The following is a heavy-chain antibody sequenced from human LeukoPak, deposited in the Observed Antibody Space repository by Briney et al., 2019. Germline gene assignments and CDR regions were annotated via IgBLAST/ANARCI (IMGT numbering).Heavy chain of an antibody. CDR3: ATEAVRGRDSHGSWWRFDY. CDR2: LDPEDGET. Sequence: ASVKVSCKVSGYTLTELSMHWVRQAPGKGLEWMGGLDPEDGETIYAQKFQGRVTMTEDTSTDTAYMELSSLRSEDTAVYYCATEAVRGRDSHGSWWRFDYWGQGTLVTVSS. CDR1: GYTLTELS. J-gene: IGHJ4*02. V-gene: IGHV1-24*01. D-gene: IGHD6-13*01.